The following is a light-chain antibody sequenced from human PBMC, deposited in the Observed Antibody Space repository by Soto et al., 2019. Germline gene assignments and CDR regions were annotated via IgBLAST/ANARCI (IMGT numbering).Light chain of an antibody. CDR1: QSVSSSY. J-gene: IGKJ4*01. CDR3: HQYDSSPLT. Sequence: EIVLTQSPGTLSLSPGERATLSCRASQSVSSSYLVWYQQKPGQAPRLLIYGASSRATGIPDRFSGSGSGTDFTLTISRLEPEEFAVYYCHQYDSSPLTFGGGTKVEIK. V-gene: IGKV3-20*01. CDR2: GAS.